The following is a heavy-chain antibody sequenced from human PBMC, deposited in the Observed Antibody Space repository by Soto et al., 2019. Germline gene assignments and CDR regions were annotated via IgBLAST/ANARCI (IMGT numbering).Heavy chain of an antibody. D-gene: IGHD3-3*01. CDR1: GFTFGDYA. J-gene: IGHJ4*02. V-gene: IGHV3-49*03. CDR3: TRDHEFLEWLLPFDY. Sequence: GGSLRLSCTASGFTFGDYAMSWFRQAPGKGLEWVGFIRSKAYGGTTEYAATVKGRFTISRDDSKSIAYLQMNSLKTEDTAVYYCTRDHEFLEWLLPFDYWGQGTLVTVSS. CDR2: IRSKAYGGTT.